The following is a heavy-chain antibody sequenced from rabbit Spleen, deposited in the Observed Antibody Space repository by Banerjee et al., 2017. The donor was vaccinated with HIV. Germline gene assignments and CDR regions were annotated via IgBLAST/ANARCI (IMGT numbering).Heavy chain of an antibody. D-gene: IGHD8-1*01. CDR3: ARDSGTSFSSYGMDL. CDR1: GVSFSVSSY. Sequence: QEQLEESGGDLVKPGASLTLTCIASGVSFSVSSYMCWVRQAPGKGLEWIACIYPGSSGSTYYATWAKGRFTISKTSSTTVTLQMTSLTAGDTATYFCARDSGTSFSSYGMDLWGPGTLVTVS. J-gene: IGHJ6*01. CDR2: IYPGSSGST. V-gene: IGHV1S45*01.